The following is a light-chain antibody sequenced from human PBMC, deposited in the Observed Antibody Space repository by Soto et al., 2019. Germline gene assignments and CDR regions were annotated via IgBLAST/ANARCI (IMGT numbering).Light chain of an antibody. CDR1: HSVSSN. CDR3: QQYNNWPPYT. V-gene: IGKV3-15*01. J-gene: IGKJ2*01. Sequence: EIVMTQSPATLSVSPGERATLSCRTSHSVSSNLAWYQQKPGQAPRLHIYGASTRATGIPARFSGSGSGTEFTLTISSLQSEDFAVYYCQQYNNWPPYTFGQGTKLEIK. CDR2: GAS.